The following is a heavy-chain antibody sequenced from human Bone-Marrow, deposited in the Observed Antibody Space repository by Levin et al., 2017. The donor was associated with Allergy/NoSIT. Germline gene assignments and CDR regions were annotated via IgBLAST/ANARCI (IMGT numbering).Heavy chain of an antibody. CDR3: AQRGASGYRGLHWFDP. Sequence: ESGPTLVKPTQTLTLTCTFSGFSLTTSGLGVGWIRQPPGKALEWLALIYWDGESHYTPSLKNRATITKDTSNNQVVLTMTNVDPVDTATYYCAQRGASGYRGLHWFDPWGEGILVTVSS. CDR1: GFSLTTSGLG. CDR2: IYWDGES. J-gene: IGHJ5*02. V-gene: IGHV2-5*02. D-gene: IGHD3-22*01.